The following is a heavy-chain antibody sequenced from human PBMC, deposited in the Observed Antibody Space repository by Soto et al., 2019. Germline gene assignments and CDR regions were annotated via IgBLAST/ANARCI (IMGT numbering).Heavy chain of an antibody. V-gene: IGHV1-2*04. CDR2: INPNIGST. CDR3: ARGRTFYDILTGYPDHFDF. D-gene: IGHD3-9*01. CDR1: GYTFTGHY. Sequence: ASVKVYCKASGYTFTGHYLHWLRQAPGQGLEWMGWINPNIGSTNYARKFQGWVTMTRDSSISTAYMELSKLTSHDTAVYYCARGRTFYDILTGYPDHFDFWGQGTLVTVSS. J-gene: IGHJ4*02.